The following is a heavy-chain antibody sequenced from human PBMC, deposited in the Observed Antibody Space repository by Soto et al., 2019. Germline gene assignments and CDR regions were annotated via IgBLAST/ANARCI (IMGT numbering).Heavy chain of an antibody. CDR3: AKDRRAGGNYGFYSDF. V-gene: IGHV3-23*01. CDR2: SSATGAGT. Sequence: GGSRRRSCAASGFTFSSYVMTWVRQAPGKGLEWVSFSSATGAGTYYADSVKGRFTISRDNSKNTLYLQMTSLRADDTAVYYCAKDRRAGGNYGFYSDFWGQGALVTVSS. D-gene: IGHD1-7*01. CDR1: GFTFSSYV. J-gene: IGHJ4*02.